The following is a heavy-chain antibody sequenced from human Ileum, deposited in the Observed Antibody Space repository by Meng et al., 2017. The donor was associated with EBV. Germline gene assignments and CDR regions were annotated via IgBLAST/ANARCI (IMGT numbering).Heavy chain of an antibody. D-gene: IGHD1-7*01. CDR1: ADSIASCPSF. V-gene: IGHV4-39*07. CDR2: IAYDGHN. CDR3: ARDSGNYRVDH. J-gene: IGHJ4*02. Sequence: QLPLHGARQGLVNPSGPLSLTCHASADSIASCPSFRDWIRHTPAKGLECIATIAYDGHNYYSPSLKRRVIVSKDVSKEQFSQKLSSGTAADTVVYYCARDSGNYRVDHWGQGTLVTVSS.